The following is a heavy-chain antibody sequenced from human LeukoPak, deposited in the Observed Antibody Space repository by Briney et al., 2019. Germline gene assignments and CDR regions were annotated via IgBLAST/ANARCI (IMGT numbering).Heavy chain of an antibody. CDR1: GFTFSSNG. CDR3: AKDRTRGNAANDAFDI. J-gene: IGHJ3*02. CDR2: ISYDGNNH. Sequence: GGSLRLSCVASGFTFSSNGMHWVRQGPGKGLEWLAVISYDGNNHYSADSVKGRYTISRDNSKNTLYLQMNTLTAEDTAVYYCAKDRTRGNAANDAFDIWGQGTMVTVSP. V-gene: IGHV3-30*18. D-gene: IGHD3-10*01.